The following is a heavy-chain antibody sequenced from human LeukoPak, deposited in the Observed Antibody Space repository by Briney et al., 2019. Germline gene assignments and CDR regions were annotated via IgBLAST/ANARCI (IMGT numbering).Heavy chain of an antibody. J-gene: IGHJ5*02. CDR1: GDSVSSNSAA. CDR2: TYYRSKWYN. CDR3: AREVTMVRGALNWFDP. V-gene: IGHV6-1*01. D-gene: IGHD3-10*01. Sequence: SQTLSLTCAISGDSVSSNSAAWNWIRQSPSRDLEWLGRTYYRSKWYNDYAVSVKSRITINPDTSKNQFSLQLNSVTPEDTAVYYCAREVTMVRGALNWFDPWGQGTLVTVSS.